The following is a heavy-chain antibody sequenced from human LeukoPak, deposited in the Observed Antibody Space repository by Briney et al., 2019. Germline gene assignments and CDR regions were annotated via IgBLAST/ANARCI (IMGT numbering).Heavy chain of an antibody. CDR1: GGSISSYF. CDR2: IHTGGTT. J-gene: IGHJ6*03. CDR3: AKSVSVAAAGMYYYYMDV. Sequence: KPSETLSLTRTVSGGSISSYFWSWIRQPAGKGLEWIGRIHTGGTTNYNPSHKSRVTMSVDTSKNQFSLKLSSVTAADTAIYYCAKSVSVAAAGMYYYYMDVWGKGTTVTVSS. V-gene: IGHV4-4*07. D-gene: IGHD6-13*01.